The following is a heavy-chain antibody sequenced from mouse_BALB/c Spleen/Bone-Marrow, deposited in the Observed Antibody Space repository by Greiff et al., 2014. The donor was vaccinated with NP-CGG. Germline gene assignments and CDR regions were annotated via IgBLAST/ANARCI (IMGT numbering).Heavy chain of an antibody. J-gene: IGHJ3*01. V-gene: IGHV1-18*01. CDR1: GYTFTDYN. CDR3: AREGFGAWFAY. CDR2: INPNNGGT. D-gene: IGHD3-1*01. Sequence: DVKLVESGPELVKPGASVKIPCKASGYTFTDYNMDWVKQSHGKSLEWIGDINPNNGGTIYNQKFKGKATLTVDKSSSTAYMELRSLTSEDTAVYYCAREGFGAWFAYWGQGTLVSVSA.